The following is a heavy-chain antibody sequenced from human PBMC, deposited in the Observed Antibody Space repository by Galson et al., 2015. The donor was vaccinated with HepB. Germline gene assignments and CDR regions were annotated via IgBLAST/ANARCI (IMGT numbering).Heavy chain of an antibody. CDR2: ISSSSTYT. CDR1: GFTFSDYY. J-gene: IGHJ4*02. Sequence: SLRLSCAASGFTFSDYYMSWIRQAPGKGLEWVSYISSSSTYTNYADSVKGRFTISRDNAKNSLYLQINSLRAEATAVYYCARVADADYGDHSHFDYWGQGTLVTVSS. CDR3: ARVADADYGDHSHFDY. V-gene: IGHV3-11*06. D-gene: IGHD4-17*01.